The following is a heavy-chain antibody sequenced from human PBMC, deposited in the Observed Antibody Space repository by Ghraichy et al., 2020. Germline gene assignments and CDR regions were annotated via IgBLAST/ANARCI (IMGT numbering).Heavy chain of an antibody. V-gene: IGHV3-7*01. CDR2: IKQDGSEK. J-gene: IGHJ4*02. D-gene: IGHD6-6*01. Sequence: GESLNISCAASGFTFSSYWMSWVRQAPGKGLEWVANIKQDGSEKYYVDSVKGRFTISRDNAKNSLYLQMNSLRAEDTAVYYCAAHSSSSAYWGQGTLVTVSS. CDR1: GFTFSSYW. CDR3: AAHSSSSAY.